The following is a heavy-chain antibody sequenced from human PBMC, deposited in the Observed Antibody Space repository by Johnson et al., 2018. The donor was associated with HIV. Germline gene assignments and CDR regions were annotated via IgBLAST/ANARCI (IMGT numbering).Heavy chain of an antibody. CDR2: ISSSGSAI. CDR3: AREMGWEDAFDI. Sequence: QVQLVESGGGLVKPGGSLRLSCAASGFTISDYYMSWIRQAPGKGLEWVSYISSSGSAIYYADSVKGRFTISRDNAKNSLSLQMTSLRAEDTAVYYCAREMGWEDAFDIWGQGTMVTVSS. D-gene: IGHD6-19*01. V-gene: IGHV3-11*04. J-gene: IGHJ3*02. CDR1: GFTISDYY.